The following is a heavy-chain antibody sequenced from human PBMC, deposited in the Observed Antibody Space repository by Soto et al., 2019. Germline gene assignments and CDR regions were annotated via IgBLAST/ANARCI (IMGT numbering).Heavy chain of an antibody. CDR1: GFSLSNARMG. J-gene: IGHJ4*02. CDR3: ARIRRYYDSSGYYHYYFDY. V-gene: IGHV2-26*01. Sequence: QVTLKESGPVLVKPTETLTLTCTVSGFSLSNARMGVSWIRQPPGKALEWLAHIFSNDEKSYSTSLKSRLTISKDTSKSQVVLTMTNMDPVDTATYYCARIRRYYDSSGYYHYYFDYWGQGTLVTVSS. D-gene: IGHD3-22*01. CDR2: IFSNDEK.